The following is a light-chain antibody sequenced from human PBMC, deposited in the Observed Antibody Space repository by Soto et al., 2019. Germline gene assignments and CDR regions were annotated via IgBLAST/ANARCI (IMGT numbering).Light chain of an antibody. J-gene: IGKJ4*01. CDR1: QDIRKY. V-gene: IGKV1-27*01. CDR2: AAS. CDR3: QKYNSAPRT. Sequence: IQMTQSPSSLSASVGDRVTITCQATQDIRKYLAWYQQKPGKVPKLLIYAASTLQSGVPSRFSGSGSGTDFTLTISSLQPEDVATYYCQKYNSAPRTFGGGTKVDIK.